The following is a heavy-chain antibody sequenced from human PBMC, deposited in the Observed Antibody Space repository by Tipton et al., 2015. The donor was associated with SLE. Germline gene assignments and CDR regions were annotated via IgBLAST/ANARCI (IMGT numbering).Heavy chain of an antibody. Sequence: TLSLTCTVSGGSINDYHWNWIRQPPGKGLEFIGDIYYSGSTNYNPSLRSRVTISVDTSKNHFSLRLSSVTAADTAVYYCARGTGWESAFDFWGQGTLVTVSS. CDR3: ARGTGWESAFDF. D-gene: IGHD6-19*01. CDR1: GGSINDYH. V-gene: IGHV4-59*01. CDR2: IYYSGST. J-gene: IGHJ4*02.